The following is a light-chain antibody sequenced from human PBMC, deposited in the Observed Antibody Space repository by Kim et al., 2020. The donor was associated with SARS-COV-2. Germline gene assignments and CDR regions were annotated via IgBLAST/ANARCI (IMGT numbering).Light chain of an antibody. CDR1: SSDVGGYKY. J-gene: IGLJ1*01. Sequence: QSVTHSCTGTSSDVGGYKYVSWYQQHPGKAPNLMIYDVSNRPSGVSNRFSGSKSGNTASLTISGLQAEDEADYYCSSYTRSSTNYVFGTGTKVTVL. V-gene: IGLV2-14*03. CDR2: DVS. CDR3: SSYTRSSTNYV.